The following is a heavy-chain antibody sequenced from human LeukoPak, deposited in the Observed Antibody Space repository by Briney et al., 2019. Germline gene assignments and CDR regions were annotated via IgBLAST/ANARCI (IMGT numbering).Heavy chain of an antibody. Sequence: PGGSLRLSCAASGFTFSSYAMSWVRQAPGTGLEWVSAISGSGGSTYYADSVKGRFTISRDNSKNTLYLQMNSLRAEDTAVYYCANSLDYGGKKYFDYWGQGTLVTVSS. J-gene: IGHJ4*02. CDR3: ANSLDYGGKKYFDY. D-gene: IGHD4-23*01. CDR1: GFTFSSYA. V-gene: IGHV3-23*01. CDR2: ISGSGGST.